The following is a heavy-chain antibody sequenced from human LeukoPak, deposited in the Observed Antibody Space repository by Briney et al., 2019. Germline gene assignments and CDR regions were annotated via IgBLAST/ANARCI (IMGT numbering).Heavy chain of an antibody. Sequence: PSETLSLTCTVSGGSNSSSSYYWGWIRQPPGKGLEWIGSIYYSGSTYYNPSLKSRVTISVDTSKNQFSLKLSSVTAADTAVYYCARVPSLVSIDYWGQGTLVTVSS. V-gene: IGHV4-39*07. CDR3: ARVPSLVSIDY. J-gene: IGHJ4*02. CDR1: GGSNSSSSYY. CDR2: IYYSGST. D-gene: IGHD4/OR15-4a*01.